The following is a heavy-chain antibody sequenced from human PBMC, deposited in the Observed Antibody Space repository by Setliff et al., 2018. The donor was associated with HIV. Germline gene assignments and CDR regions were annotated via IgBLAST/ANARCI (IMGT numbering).Heavy chain of an antibody. D-gene: IGHD3-22*01. V-gene: IGHV3-23*01. CDR1: GFTFSSYD. J-gene: IGHJ4*02. CDR3: ARASYYYDSSGWVDY. Sequence: GGSLRLSCVASGFTFSSYDMNWVRQAPGKGLEWVSVISGSGVITDYADSVKGRFTISRDNSKNTLYLQMNSLRAEDTALYYCARASYYYDSSGWVDYWGQGTLVTVSS. CDR2: ISGSGVIT.